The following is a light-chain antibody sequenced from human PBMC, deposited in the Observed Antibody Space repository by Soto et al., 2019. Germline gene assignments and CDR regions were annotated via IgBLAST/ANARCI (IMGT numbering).Light chain of an antibody. CDR1: SSKIGAGYN. J-gene: IGLJ3*02. Sequence: QSVLTQPPSVSGAPGQRVTISCTGSSSKIGAGYNVHWYQQLPGTAPKLLIHGNSNRPSGVPDRFSCSKSGTSASLAITGLQAEDEADYYCQSYDSSLSGWVFGGGTKLTVL. CDR3: QSYDSSLSGWV. V-gene: IGLV1-40*01. CDR2: GNS.